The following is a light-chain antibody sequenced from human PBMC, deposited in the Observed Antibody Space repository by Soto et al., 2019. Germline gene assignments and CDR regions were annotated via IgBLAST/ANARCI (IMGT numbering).Light chain of an antibody. CDR3: CSYAGSYSYV. V-gene: IGLV2-11*01. J-gene: IGLJ1*01. Sequence: QSVLTQPRSVSGSPGQSVSISCTGARSEVGGYDYVSWYQQHPDKAPKVIIYDVIKRPSGVPDRFSGSKSGNTAALTISGLQSDDEADYYCCSYAGSYSYVFGPVTKVTVL. CDR2: DVI. CDR1: RSEVGGYDY.